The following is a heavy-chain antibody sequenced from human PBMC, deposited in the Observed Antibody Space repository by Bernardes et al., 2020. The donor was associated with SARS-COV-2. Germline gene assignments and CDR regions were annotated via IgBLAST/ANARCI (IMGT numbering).Heavy chain of an antibody. CDR1: GFSVSAYW. V-gene: IGHV3-74*01. Sequence: GGSLRLSCAASGFSVSAYWMHWVRQAPGEGLVWVYRINEHGTVINYADSVKGRFTISRDIADNTLYLQMNSLRAEDTAVYYCARDFGGNSDYWGQGTLVTVSS. D-gene: IGHD2-15*01. J-gene: IGHJ4*02. CDR2: INEHGTVI. CDR3: ARDFGGNSDY.